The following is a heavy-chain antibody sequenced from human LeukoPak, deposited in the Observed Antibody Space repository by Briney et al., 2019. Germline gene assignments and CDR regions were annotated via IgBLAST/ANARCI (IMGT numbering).Heavy chain of an antibody. CDR2: ITDDGYNT. D-gene: IGHD5-18*01. CDR1: GFTFSAFA. Sequence: GGSLRLSCAVSGFTFSAFAMTWVRQAPGKGLEWVSTITDDGYNTYSADSVKGRFTISRDNAKNSVYLQMNSLREEDTAVYYCARPTDSSVDHWGQGTLVTVSS. V-gene: IGHV3-21*04. J-gene: IGHJ5*02. CDR3: ARPTDSSVDH.